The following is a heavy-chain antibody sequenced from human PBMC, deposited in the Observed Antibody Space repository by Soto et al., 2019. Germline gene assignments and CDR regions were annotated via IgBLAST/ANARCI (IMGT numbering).Heavy chain of an antibody. CDR2: TSSSSSTI. CDR1: GFTFSSYS. CDR3: ARDRITIPGMPTTGTHLDV. Sequence: VQLVESGGGLVQHGGSLRLSCAASGFTFSSYSMNWVRQAPGKGLEWVSYTSSSSSTIYYAVSVQGRFTISRDNAKNSMYLQMNSLRAEDTAVYYCARDRITIPGMPTTGTHLDVWGKGTTVTVSS. D-gene: IGHD3-3*01. J-gene: IGHJ6*04. V-gene: IGHV3-48*01.